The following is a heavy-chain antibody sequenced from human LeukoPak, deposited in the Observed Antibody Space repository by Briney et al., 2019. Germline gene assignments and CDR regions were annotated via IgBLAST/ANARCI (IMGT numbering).Heavy chain of an antibody. CDR2: ISGISYI. CDR1: GFTFSSYS. V-gene: IGHV3-21*01. J-gene: IGHJ4*02. CDR3: ARDRYGDYALDY. Sequence: GGSLRLSCAASGFTFSSYSMNWVRQAPGKGLEWVSSISGISYIYYADSVKGRFTISRDTARNSLYLQMNSLRAEDTAVYYCARDRYGDYALDYWGQGTLVTVSS. D-gene: IGHD4-17*01.